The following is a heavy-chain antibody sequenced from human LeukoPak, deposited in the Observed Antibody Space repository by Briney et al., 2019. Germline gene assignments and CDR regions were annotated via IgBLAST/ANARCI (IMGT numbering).Heavy chain of an antibody. J-gene: IGHJ3*02. Sequence: GGSLRLSCGVSGFTFSDYWMNWVRQAPGKGLEWVASIKQDGSEKTFVDSVKGRFTISRDNARNSVYLQMSSLRAEDTAVYYCATSQTTSGRYGNAFDIWGQGTTVTVSS. D-gene: IGHD6-19*01. CDR3: ATSQTTSGRYGNAFDI. CDR1: GFTFSDYW. V-gene: IGHV3-7*01. CDR2: IKQDGSEK.